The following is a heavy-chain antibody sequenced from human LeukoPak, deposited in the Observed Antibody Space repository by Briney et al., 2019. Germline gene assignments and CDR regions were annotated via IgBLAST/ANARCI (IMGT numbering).Heavy chain of an antibody. J-gene: IGHJ4*02. D-gene: IGHD3-10*01. V-gene: IGHV4-59*01. CDR2: IYYSGST. CDR3: ASATGSFHFRFDQ. CDR1: GDSISGYY. Sequence: SETLSLTCTVSGDSISGYYWSWIRQPPGKGLEWLGYIYYSGSTNYNPSLESRVTISVDTSKNQFSLKLSSVTAADTAVYYCASATGSFHFRFDQWGQGTLVTVSS.